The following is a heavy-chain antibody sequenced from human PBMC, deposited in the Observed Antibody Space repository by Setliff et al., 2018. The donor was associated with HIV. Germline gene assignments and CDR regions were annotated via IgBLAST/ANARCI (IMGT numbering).Heavy chain of an antibody. Sequence: SETLSLTCTVSGVSITSHYWNWIRQSPGKGLEWIGFGHHSGHTRQNPSLASRVTISVDMSKNQFSLKLNSLSAADTAVYYCARLRGLNLEPFDYWGQGTLVTVSS. CDR1: GVSITSHY. J-gene: IGHJ4*02. CDR2: GHHSGHT. D-gene: IGHD1-1*01. V-gene: IGHV4-59*08. CDR3: ARLRGLNLEPFDY.